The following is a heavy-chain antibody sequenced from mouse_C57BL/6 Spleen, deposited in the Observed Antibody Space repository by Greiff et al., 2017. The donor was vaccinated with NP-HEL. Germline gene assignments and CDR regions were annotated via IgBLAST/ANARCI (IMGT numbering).Heavy chain of an antibody. CDR2: ISSGGSYT. J-gene: IGHJ2*01. CDR3: ARDWDFTYYFDD. D-gene: IGHD4-1*01. V-gene: IGHV5-6*01. Sequence: EVKLMESGGDLVKPGGSLKLSCAASGFTFSSYGMSWVRQTPDKRLEWVATISSGGSYTYYPDSVKGRFTISRDNAKNTLYLQMSSLKSEDTAMYYCARDWDFTYYFDDWGQGTTLTVSS. CDR1: GFTFSSYG.